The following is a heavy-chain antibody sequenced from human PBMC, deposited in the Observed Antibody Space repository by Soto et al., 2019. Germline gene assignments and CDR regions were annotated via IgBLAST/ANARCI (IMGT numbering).Heavy chain of an antibody. CDR1: RFNFSAAW. D-gene: IGHD6-19*01. V-gene: IGHV3-15*07. J-gene: IGHJ4*02. CDR2: IKPKSEGETA. CDR3: ATVPYSGGPT. Sequence: EMQLVQSGGGLVKPGGSLRLSCVASRFNFSAAWLNWILQAPGKGLEWVGRIKPKSEGETADYTAPVRGRFTISRDDSQNTLHLQMDSLKTEDTAVYYCATVPYSGGPTWGLGVLVSVSS.